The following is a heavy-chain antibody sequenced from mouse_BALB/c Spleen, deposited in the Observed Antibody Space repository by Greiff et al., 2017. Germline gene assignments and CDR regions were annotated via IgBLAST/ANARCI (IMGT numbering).Heavy chain of an antibody. J-gene: IGHJ2*01. CDR2: ISSGGSYT. CDR3: TRDHCFDY. CDR1: GFTFSSYT. Sequence: EVMLVESGGGLVKPGGSLKLSCAASGFTFSSYTMSWVRQTPEKRLEWVATISSGGSYTYYPDSVKGRFTISRDNAKNTLYLQMSSLKSEDTAMYYCTRDHCFDYWGQGTTLTVSS. V-gene: IGHV5-6-4*01.